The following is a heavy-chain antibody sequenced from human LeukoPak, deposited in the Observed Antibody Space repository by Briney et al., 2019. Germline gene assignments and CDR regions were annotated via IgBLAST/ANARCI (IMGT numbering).Heavy chain of an antibody. CDR2: IVVGSGNT. J-gene: IGHJ4*02. D-gene: IGHD3-10*01. Sequence: GASVTVSCKASGFTFTSSAMQLVRQARGQRLEWIGWIVVGSGNTNYAQKFQESVTITRDMSTSTAYMELSSLRSEDTAVYYCATGFGELSYDYYFDYWGQGTLVTVSS. V-gene: IGHV1-58*02. CDR3: ATGFGELSYDYYFDY. CDR1: GFTFTSSA.